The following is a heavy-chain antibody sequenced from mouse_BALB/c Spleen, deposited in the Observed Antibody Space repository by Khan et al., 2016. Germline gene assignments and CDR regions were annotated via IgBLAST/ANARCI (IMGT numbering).Heavy chain of an antibody. CDR2: IRLKSNNYAT. V-gene: IGHV6-6*02. Sequence: EVKLEVAGGGLVQPGGSMKLSCVASGFTFSNYWMNWVRQSPAKGLEWVAEIRLKSNNYATHYAESEKGRFTISRADSKGSVYLQMHNLRAEDTGIYYCTRSDGYKWFAYGGQGTLVTVSA. CDR3: TRSDGYKWFAY. J-gene: IGHJ3*01. CDR1: GFTFSNYW. D-gene: IGHD1-2*01.